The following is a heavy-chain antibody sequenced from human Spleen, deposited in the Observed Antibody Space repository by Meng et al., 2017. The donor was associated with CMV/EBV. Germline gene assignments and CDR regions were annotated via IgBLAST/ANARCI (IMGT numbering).Heavy chain of an antibody. CDR2: IRYDGSGK. CDR3: AKDRGILIQSTYQALYRVSWCFDP. V-gene: IGHV3-30*02. Sequence: GGSLRLSCVASGFTLSPFSMNWVRQAPGKGLEWVAFIRYDGSGKYYADSVKGRFTISRDNSKNTLYLQMSSLGDEDTAVYYCAKDRGILIQSTYQALYRVSWCFDPWGQGTPVTVSS. J-gene: IGHJ5*02. D-gene: IGHD2-2*02. CDR1: GFTLSPFS.